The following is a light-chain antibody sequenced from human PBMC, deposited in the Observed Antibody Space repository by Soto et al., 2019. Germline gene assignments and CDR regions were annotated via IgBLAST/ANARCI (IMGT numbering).Light chain of an antibody. CDR2: ESI. CDR3: CSYVGRNNFPYV. CDR1: SSDVGTYSL. V-gene: IGLV2-23*02. Sequence: QSALTQPASVSGSPGQSITISCTGTSSDVGTYSLVSWYQQRPGKAPQLMIFESIKRPSGVSSRFSGSKSGNTASLTIAGLQAEEEADYYCCSYVGRNNFPYVFGTGTKVTVL. J-gene: IGLJ1*01.